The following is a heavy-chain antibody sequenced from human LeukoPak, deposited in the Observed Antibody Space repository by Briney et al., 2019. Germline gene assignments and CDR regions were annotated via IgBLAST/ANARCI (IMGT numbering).Heavy chain of an antibody. CDR1: GFTFSRYG. CDR2: IWEDRSKK. D-gene: IGHD6-19*01. Sequence: PGGSLRLSCVASGFTFSRYGMHWVRQAPGKGLEGVAGIWEDRSKKYHADSVEGRFTVSRDNSKSTLYLQMNSLRVEDTAVYYCARPGYNSGWFEYWGQGTLVTVSS. V-gene: IGHV3-33*01. J-gene: IGHJ5*01. CDR3: ARPGYNSGWFEY.